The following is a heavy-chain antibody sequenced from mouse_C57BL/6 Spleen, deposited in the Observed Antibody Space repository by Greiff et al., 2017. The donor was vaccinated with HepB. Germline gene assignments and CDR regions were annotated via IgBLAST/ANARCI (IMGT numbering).Heavy chain of an antibody. CDR1: GYTFTSYW. J-gene: IGHJ2*01. CDR3: ARARDIDY. D-gene: IGHD3-3*01. CDR2: IDPSDSYT. Sequence: QVQLQQSGAELVKPGASVKLSCKASGYTFTSYWMQWVKQRPGQGLEWIGEIDPSDSYTNYNQKFKGKATLTVDTSSSTAYMQLSSLTSEDSAVYYCARARDIDYWGQGTTLTVSS. V-gene: IGHV1-50*01.